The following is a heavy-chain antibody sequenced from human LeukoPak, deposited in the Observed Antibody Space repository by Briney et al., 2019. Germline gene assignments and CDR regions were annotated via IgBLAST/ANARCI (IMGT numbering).Heavy chain of an antibody. V-gene: IGHV1-24*01. CDR2: FDPEDGET. CDR1: GYTLTELS. Sequence: GASVKVSCKVSGYTLTELSMHWVRQAPGKGLEWMGGFDPEDGETIYAQKFQGRVTMTEGTSTGTAYMELSNLRSDDTAVYYCATNLATVVTPAYYWGQGTLVTVSS. CDR3: ATNLATVVTPAYY. J-gene: IGHJ4*02. D-gene: IGHD4-23*01.